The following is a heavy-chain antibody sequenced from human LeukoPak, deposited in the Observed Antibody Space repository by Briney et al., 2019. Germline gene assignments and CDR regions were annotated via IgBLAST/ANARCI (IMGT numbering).Heavy chain of an antibody. CDR3: ARRSAAKDAFDI. J-gene: IGHJ3*02. V-gene: IGHV3-30*04. Sequence: GGSLRLSCAASGFTFSSYAMHWVRQAPGKGLEWVAVISYDGSNKYYADSVKGRFTISRDNSKNTLYLQMNSLRAEDAAVYYCARRSAAKDAFDIWGQGTMVTVSS. CDR2: ISYDGSNK. D-gene: IGHD6-25*01. CDR1: GFTFSSYA.